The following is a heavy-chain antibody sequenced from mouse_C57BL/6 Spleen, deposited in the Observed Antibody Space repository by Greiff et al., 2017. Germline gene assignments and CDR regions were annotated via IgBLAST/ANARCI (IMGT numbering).Heavy chain of an antibody. CDR2: INPSTGGT. CDR1: GYSFTGYY. J-gene: IGHJ2*01. CDR3: ARSYWDGDYFDY. V-gene: IGHV1-42*01. D-gene: IGHD4-1*01. Sequence: VQLQQSGPELVKPGASVKISCKASGYSFTGYYMNWVKQSPEKSLEWIGEINPSTGGTTYNQKFKAKATLTVDKSSSTAYMQLKSLTSEDSAVYYCARSYWDGDYFDYWGQGTTLTVSS.